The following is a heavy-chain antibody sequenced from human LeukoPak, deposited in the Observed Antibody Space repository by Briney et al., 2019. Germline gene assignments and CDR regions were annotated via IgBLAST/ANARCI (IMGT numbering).Heavy chain of an antibody. CDR3: ASSRSGYYYDSSGYLELDY. CDR1: GFTFSSYS. J-gene: IGHJ4*02. Sequence: GGSLRLSCAASGFTFSSYSMNWVRQAPGKGLEWVSSISSSSSYIYYADSVKGRFTISRDNAKNSLYLQMNSLRAEDTAVYYCASSRSGYYYDSSGYLELDYWGQGTLVTVSS. D-gene: IGHD3-22*01. CDR2: ISSSSSYI. V-gene: IGHV3-21*01.